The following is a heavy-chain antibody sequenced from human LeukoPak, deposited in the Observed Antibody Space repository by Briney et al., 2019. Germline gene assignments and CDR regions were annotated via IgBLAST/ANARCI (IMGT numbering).Heavy chain of an antibody. CDR1: GFSFSLYA. CDR2: IDSGSDDI. CDR3: ARDTYRPQLIDS. V-gene: IGHV3-21*05. Sequence: GSLRLSCAASGFSFSLYAMNWVRQAPGKGLEWISYIDSGSDDILHADSVRGRFAISRDNAKNTLYLEMNSLRAEGTAVYYCARDTYRPQLIDSWGQGTLVTVSS. D-gene: IGHD5-18*01. J-gene: IGHJ4*02.